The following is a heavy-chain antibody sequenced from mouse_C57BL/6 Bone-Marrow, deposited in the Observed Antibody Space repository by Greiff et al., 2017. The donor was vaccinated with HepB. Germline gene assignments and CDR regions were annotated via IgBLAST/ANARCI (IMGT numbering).Heavy chain of an antibody. CDR2: ISYDGSN. CDR1: GYSITSGYY. D-gene: IGHD2-4*01. CDR3: ARVPSTMITIDY. J-gene: IGHJ2*01. Sequence: EVQLQESGPGLVKPSQSLSLTCSVTGYSITSGYYWNWIRQFPGNKLEWMGYISYDGSNNYNPSLKNRISITRDTSKNQFFLKLNSVTTEDTATYYCARVPSTMITIDYWGQGTTLTVSS. V-gene: IGHV3-6*01.